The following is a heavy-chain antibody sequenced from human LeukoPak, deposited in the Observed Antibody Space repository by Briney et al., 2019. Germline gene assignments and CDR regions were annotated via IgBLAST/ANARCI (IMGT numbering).Heavy chain of an antibody. V-gene: IGHV3-23*01. J-gene: IGHJ4*02. CDR1: GFTFSNYA. D-gene: IGHD6-19*01. CDR2: ISGSGGST. CDR3: AKDTQWLALPGVANYYFDY. Sequence: PGGSLRLSCAASGFTFSNYAMSWVRQAPGKGREWVSSISGSGGSTYYADSVKGRFTISRDNSKNTLYLQVNSLRAEDTAVYYCAKDTQWLALPGVANYYFDYWGQGTLVTVSS.